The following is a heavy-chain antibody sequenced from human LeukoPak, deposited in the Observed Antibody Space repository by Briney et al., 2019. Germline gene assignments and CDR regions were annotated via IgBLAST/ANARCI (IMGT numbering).Heavy chain of an antibody. Sequence: SETLSLTCTVSGASISSYYWSWIRQPPGKGLEWIGYIFYSGITHHNPSLKSRVTMSVDTSKNQFSLKLSSVTAADTAVYFCASGPYPAAGTDHQFDYWGQGTLVTVFS. V-gene: IGHV4-59*01. D-gene: IGHD6-13*01. CDR3: ASGPYPAAGTDHQFDY. J-gene: IGHJ4*02. CDR1: GASISSYY. CDR2: IFYSGIT.